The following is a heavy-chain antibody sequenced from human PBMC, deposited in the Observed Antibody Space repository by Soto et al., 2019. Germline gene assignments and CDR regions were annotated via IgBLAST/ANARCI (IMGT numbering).Heavy chain of an antibody. CDR1: GDSITTNNW. J-gene: IGHJ4*02. D-gene: IGHD6-19*01. CDR2: VYHNGLT. Sequence: PPETLSLTCAVSGDSITTNNWWSWVRQPPGKGLEWIGEVYHNGLTNYNTSLKSRVTMSVDTSRNQFSLKLTSVTAADTAIYYCARDAAVPGESDRFDYWGQGILVT. CDR3: ARDAAVPGESDRFDY. V-gene: IGHV4-4*03.